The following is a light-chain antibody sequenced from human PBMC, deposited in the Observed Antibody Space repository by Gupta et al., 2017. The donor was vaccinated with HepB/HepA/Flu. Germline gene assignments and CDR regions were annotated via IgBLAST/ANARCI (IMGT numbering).Light chain of an antibody. Sequence: DIVMTQSPDSLALSLGERATIHCKSTQSVFYSANKKNFLAWYQQKPGQPPKLLLYWASTRESGVPDRFSGRGSGTDFSLTISSLQAEDAAIYYCHQDVVTPSSFGQGTKVEIK. CDR3: HQDVVTPSS. V-gene: IGKV4-1*01. CDR2: WAS. J-gene: IGKJ2*04. CDR1: QSVFYSANKKNF.